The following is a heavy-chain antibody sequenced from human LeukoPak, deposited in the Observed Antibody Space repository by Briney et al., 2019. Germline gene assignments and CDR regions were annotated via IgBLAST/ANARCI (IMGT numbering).Heavy chain of an antibody. CDR2: INPNSGGT. CDR3: AREGAGDGYNFGFDY. V-gene: IGHV1-2*02. Sequence: ASVKVSCKASGYTFTVYYMHCVRQAPGQGLEWMGWINPNSGGTNYAQKFQGRVTMTRDTSISTAFMELSRLRSDDTAVYYCAREGAGDGYNFGFDYWGQGTLVTVSP. J-gene: IGHJ4*02. CDR1: GYTFTVYY. D-gene: IGHD5-24*01.